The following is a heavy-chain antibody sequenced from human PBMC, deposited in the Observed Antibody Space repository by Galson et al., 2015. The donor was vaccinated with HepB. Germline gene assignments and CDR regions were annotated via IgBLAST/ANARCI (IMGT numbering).Heavy chain of an antibody. D-gene: IGHD3-10*01. Sequence: SVKVSCKASGYTFTSYGISWVRQAPGQGLEWMGWISAYNGNTNYAQKLQGRVTMTTETSTTTAYMELRSLRSDDTAVYYCAKEGGPQCFTMVRGVIKTGWYFDLWGRGTLVTVSS. V-gene: IGHV1-18*01. CDR1: GYTFTSYG. CDR3: AKEGGPQCFTMVRGVIKTGWYFDL. J-gene: IGHJ2*01. CDR2: ISAYNGNT.